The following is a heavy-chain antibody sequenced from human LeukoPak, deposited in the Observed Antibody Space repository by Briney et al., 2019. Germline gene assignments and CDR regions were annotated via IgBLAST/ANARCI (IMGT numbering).Heavy chain of an antibody. CDR2: IYYSGST. CDR3: ARDRGSYYGDYALDY. V-gene: IGHV4-59*01. Sequence: SETLSLTCTVSGGSISSYYWSWLRQPPGKGLEWIGYIYYSGSTNYNPSLKSRVTISVDTSKNQFSLKLSSVTAADTAVYYCARDRGSYYGDYALDYWGQGTLVTVSS. CDR1: GGSISSYY. D-gene: IGHD4-17*01. J-gene: IGHJ4*02.